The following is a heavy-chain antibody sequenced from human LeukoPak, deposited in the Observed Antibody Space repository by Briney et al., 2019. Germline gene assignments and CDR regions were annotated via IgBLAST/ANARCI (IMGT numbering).Heavy chain of an antibody. V-gene: IGHV1-46*01. D-gene: IGHD6-13*01. CDR2: INPSGGST. J-gene: IGHJ2*01. Sequence: ASVKVSCKASGYTFTSYYMHWVRQAPGQGLEWMGIINPSGGSTIYAHKFQGRVTMTRDMSTSTVYMELSSLRSEDTAVYYCAKDRSTAASGRSWYFDLWGRGTLVTVSS. CDR1: GYTFTSYY. CDR3: AKDRSTAASGRSWYFDL.